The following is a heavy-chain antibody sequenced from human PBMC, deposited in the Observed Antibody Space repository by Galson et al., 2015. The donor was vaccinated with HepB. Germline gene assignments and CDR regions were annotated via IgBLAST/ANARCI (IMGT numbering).Heavy chain of an antibody. CDR1: GFTFDDYA. V-gene: IGHV3-9*01. D-gene: IGHD5-18*01. J-gene: IGHJ3*02. CDR2: VSWNSANI. CDR3: VKDSRYSYGYPDAFDM. Sequence: LRLSCAASGFTFDDYAMHWVRQAPGKGLEWVSGVSWNSANIDYADSVKGRFTISRDNAKNVLHLQMNSLRPEDTALYHCVKDSRYSYGYPDAFDMWGQGTMVTVSS.